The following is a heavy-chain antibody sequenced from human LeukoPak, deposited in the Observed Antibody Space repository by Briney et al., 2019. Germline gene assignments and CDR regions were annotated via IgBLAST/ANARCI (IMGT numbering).Heavy chain of an antibody. V-gene: IGHV4-34*01. CDR2: INHSGST. Sequence: KPSETLSLTCAVYGGPFSGYYWSWIRQPPGKGLEWIGEINHSGSTNYNPSLKSRVTISIDTSKNQFSLKLSSVTAADTAVYYCASTAMVSVYYFDYWGQGTLVTVSS. J-gene: IGHJ4*02. CDR1: GGPFSGYY. CDR3: ASTAMVSVYYFDY. D-gene: IGHD5-18*01.